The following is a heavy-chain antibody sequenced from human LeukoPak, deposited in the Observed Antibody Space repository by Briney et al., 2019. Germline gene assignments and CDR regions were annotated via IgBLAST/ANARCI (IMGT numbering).Heavy chain of an antibody. V-gene: IGHV5-51*01. CDR2: IWPGDSNT. CDR3: ARHVTTVTTSWFDP. Sequence: GESLKISCKGSGYRFTDYWIGWVRQMPGKGLEWMGIIWPGDSNTRYSPSFQGQVTISADRSISTAYLQWNSLKASDTAMYYCARHVTTVTTSWFDPWGQGTLVTVS. D-gene: IGHD4-11*01. CDR1: GYRFTDYW. J-gene: IGHJ5*02.